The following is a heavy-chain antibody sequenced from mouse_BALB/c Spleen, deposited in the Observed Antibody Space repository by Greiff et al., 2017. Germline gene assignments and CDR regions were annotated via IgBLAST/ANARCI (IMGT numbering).Heavy chain of an antibody. Sequence: EVKLIESGGGLVKPGGSLKLSCAASGFTFSSYAMSWVRQTPEKRLEWVASISSGGSTYYPDSVKGRFTISRDNARNILYLQMSSLRSEDTAMYYCARKAYYYGSSYEVYWGQGTTLTVSS. CDR1: GFTFSSYA. D-gene: IGHD1-1*01. V-gene: IGHV5-6-5*01. CDR3: ARKAYYYGSSYEVY. J-gene: IGHJ2*01. CDR2: ISSGGST.